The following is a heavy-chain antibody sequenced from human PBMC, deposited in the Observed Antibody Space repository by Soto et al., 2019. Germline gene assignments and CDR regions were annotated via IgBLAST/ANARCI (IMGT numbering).Heavy chain of an antibody. CDR3: AKGTVDIVATIITFGHSSGWEFDY. Sequence: GGSLRLSCAASGFTFSSYAMSWVRQAPGKGLEWVSAISGSGGSTYYADSVKGRFTISRDNSKNTLYLQMNSLRAEDTAVYYCAKGTVDIVATIITFGHSSGWEFDYWGQGTLVTVSS. J-gene: IGHJ4*02. CDR2: ISGSGGST. D-gene: IGHD5-12*01. V-gene: IGHV3-23*01. CDR1: GFTFSSYA.